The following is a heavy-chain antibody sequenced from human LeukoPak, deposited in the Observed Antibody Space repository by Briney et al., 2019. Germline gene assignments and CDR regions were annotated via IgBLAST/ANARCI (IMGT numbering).Heavy chain of an antibody. CDR3: AIGFDDSSGYMAPGAFDI. CDR2: IGSSSSTI. Sequence: GGSLRLSCAASGFIFSSYTMNWVRQAPGKGLEWVSYIGSSSSTIYYADSVKGRFTISRDNAKNSLYLQMNSLRAEDTAVYYCAIGFDDSSGYMAPGAFDIWGQGTMVTVSS. CDR1: GFIFSSYT. J-gene: IGHJ3*02. V-gene: IGHV3-48*01. D-gene: IGHD3-22*01.